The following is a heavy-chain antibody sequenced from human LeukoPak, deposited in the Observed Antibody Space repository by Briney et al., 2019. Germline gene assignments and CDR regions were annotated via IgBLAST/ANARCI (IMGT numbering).Heavy chain of an antibody. CDR2: ISSSGSTI. Sequence: GGSLRLSCAASGFTFSSYEMNWVRQAPGKGLEWVSYISSSGSTIYYADSVKGRFTIPRDNAKNSLYLQMNSLRAEDSAVYYCARDQAGRHSDYWGQGTLVTVSS. CDR1: GFTFSSYE. CDR3: ARDQAGRHSDY. J-gene: IGHJ4*02. V-gene: IGHV3-48*03. D-gene: IGHD6-13*01.